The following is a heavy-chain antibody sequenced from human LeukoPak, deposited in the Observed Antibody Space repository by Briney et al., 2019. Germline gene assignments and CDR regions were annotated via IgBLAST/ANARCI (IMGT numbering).Heavy chain of an antibody. CDR2: INTNTGNP. CDR1: GYTFTSYA. CDR3: ARGGTYYYDSSGYSNFDY. V-gene: IGHV7-4-1*02. Sequence: ASVKVSCKASGYTFTSYAMNWVRQAPGQGLEWKGWINTNTGNPTYARGFTGRFVFSLDTSVSTAYLQISSLKAEDTAVYYCARGGTYYYDSSGYSNFDYWGQGTLVTVSS. J-gene: IGHJ4*02. D-gene: IGHD3-22*01.